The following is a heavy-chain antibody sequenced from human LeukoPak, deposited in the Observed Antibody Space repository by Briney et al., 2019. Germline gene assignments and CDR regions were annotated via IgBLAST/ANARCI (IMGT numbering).Heavy chain of an antibody. J-gene: IGHJ6*02. Sequence: ASVKVSCKSSGYTFTSYGIHWVRQAPGQRLEWMGWINTGNGNTEYSQKFQGRVTITRDTSASTAYMELSSLRSEDTAVYYCARLHLGIGHFYGMDVWGQGTTVTVSS. V-gene: IGHV1-3*04. CDR2: INTGNGNT. CDR3: ARLHLGIGHFYGMDV. D-gene: IGHD7-27*01. CDR1: GYTFTSYG.